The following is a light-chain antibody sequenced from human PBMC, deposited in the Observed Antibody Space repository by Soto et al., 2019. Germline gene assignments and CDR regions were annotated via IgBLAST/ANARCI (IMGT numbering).Light chain of an antibody. V-gene: IGLV1-40*01. CDR2: GNN. CDR1: SSNIGSGYD. J-gene: IGLJ3*02. CDR3: QSYDSSLSDWV. Sequence: QSVLTQPPSVSGAQGQRVTISCTGSSSNIGSGYDVHWYQQLPGTAPKLLIYGNNNRPSGVPDRFSGSKSGTSASLAITGLQAEDEADYYCQSYDSSLSDWVFGGGTKLTVL.